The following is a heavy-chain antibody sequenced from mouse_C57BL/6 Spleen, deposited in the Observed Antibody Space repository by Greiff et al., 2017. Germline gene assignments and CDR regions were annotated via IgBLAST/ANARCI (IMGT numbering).Heavy chain of an antibody. D-gene: IGHD2-10*01. J-gene: IGHJ4*01. CDR3: ARAYYGNYDYAMDY. V-gene: IGHV1-80*01. CDR2: IYPGDGDT. CDR1: GYAFSSYW. Sequence: VQLQQSGAELVKPGASVKISCKASGYAFSSYWMNWVKQRPGQGLEWIGLIYPGDGDTNYNGKFKGKATLTADKSSSTAYMQLSSLTSEDSAVYFCARAYYGNYDYAMDYWGQGTSVTVSS.